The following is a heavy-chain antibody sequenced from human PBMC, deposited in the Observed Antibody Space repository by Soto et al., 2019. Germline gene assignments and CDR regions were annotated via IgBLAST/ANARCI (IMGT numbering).Heavy chain of an antibody. V-gene: IGHV3-23*01. CDR3: AREDLSGTGPYYFDY. J-gene: IGHJ4*02. Sequence: GSLRLSCAASGFTFRNYAMSCVRQAPGKGLEWVSVISGSGGSTYYADSVKGRFTISRDISKNTLYLQLSSLRAEDTAIYYCAREDLSGTGPYYFDYWGQGTLVTVSS. CDR2: ISGSGGST. CDR1: GFTFRNYA. D-gene: IGHD3-16*02.